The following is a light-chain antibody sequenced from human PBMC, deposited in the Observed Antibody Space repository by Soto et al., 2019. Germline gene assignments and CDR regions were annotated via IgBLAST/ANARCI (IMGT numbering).Light chain of an antibody. CDR2: EVS. CDR3: SSYAGSNNRV. V-gene: IGLV2-8*01. CDR1: SSDVGGYNY. J-gene: IGLJ1*01. Sequence: QSALTQPPSASGSPGQSVTISCTGTSSDVGGYNYVSWYQQHPGKAPKLMIYEVSKRPSGAPDRFSGSKSGNTASLTVSGLQAEDEADYDCSSYAGSNNRVFGTGTKLTVL.